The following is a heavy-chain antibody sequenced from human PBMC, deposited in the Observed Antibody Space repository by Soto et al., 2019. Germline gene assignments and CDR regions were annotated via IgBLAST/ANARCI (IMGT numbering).Heavy chain of an antibody. CDR2: IYYSGST. CDR3: ARAYDFWSGLEYSNWFDP. Sequence: SETLSLTCTVSGGSISSYYWSWIRQPPGKGLEWIGYIYYSGSTNYNPSLKSRVTISVDTSKNQFSLKLSSVTAADTAVYYCARAYDFWSGLEYSNWFDPWGQGTLVTVSS. J-gene: IGHJ5*02. D-gene: IGHD3-3*01. V-gene: IGHV4-59*08. CDR1: GGSISSYY.